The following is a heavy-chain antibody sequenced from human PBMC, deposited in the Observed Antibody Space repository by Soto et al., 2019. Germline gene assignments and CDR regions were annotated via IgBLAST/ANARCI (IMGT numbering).Heavy chain of an antibody. CDR3: AKDLTRQLAYWLDP. Sequence: ASVKVSCKASGFSFTGYYIHWLRQAPGQGLEWMGWVNAHSGGTEYAQKFQGRVTLTRDTSIATAYLTLTSLTSDDTALYYCAKDLTRQLAYWLDPWGQGXQVTVSS. D-gene: IGHD6-6*01. V-gene: IGHV1-2*02. CDR2: VNAHSGGT. J-gene: IGHJ5*02. CDR1: GFSFTGYY.